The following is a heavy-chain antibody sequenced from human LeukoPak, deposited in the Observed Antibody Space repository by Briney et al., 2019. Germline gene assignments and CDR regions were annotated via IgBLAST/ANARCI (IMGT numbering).Heavy chain of an antibody. CDR2: ISSSGSTT. J-gene: IGHJ3*02. V-gene: IGHV3-48*03. D-gene: IGHD3-22*01. CDR3: ARDWGYYYDSSGYADAFDI. Sequence: GGSLRLSCAASGFTFSSYEMNWVRQAPGKGLEWVSYISSSGSTTYYADSVKGRFTISRDNSKNTLYLQMNSLRAEDTAVYYCARDWGYYYDSSGYADAFDIWGQGTMVTVSS. CDR1: GFTFSSYE.